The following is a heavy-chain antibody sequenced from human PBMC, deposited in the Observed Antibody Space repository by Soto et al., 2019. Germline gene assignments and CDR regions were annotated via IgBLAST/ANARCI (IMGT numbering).Heavy chain of an antibody. Sequence: SETLSLTCTVSGGSISSYYWSWIRQPPGKGLEWIGYIYYSGSTNYNPSLKSRVTISVDTSKNQFSLKLSSVTAVDTAVYYCARGSGQYCSSTSCYTGINDYWGQGTLVTVSS. CDR3: ARGSGQYCSSTSCYTGINDY. V-gene: IGHV4-59*01. J-gene: IGHJ4*02. CDR2: IYYSGST. CDR1: GGSISSYY. D-gene: IGHD2-2*02.